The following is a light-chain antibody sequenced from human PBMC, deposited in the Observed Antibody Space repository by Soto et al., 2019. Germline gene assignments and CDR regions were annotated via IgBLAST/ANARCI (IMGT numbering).Light chain of an antibody. J-gene: IGKJ1*01. CDR3: HQYNTWPPT. Sequence: EVVVTQSPATLSVSPGEGVTLSCRASEYARSNIAWYQQRPGQAPRLLISAASTRATGIPARFSGSGSGTEFTLIISSLQSEDSAVYYCHQYNTWPPTFGQGTKVEI. V-gene: IGKV3-15*01. CDR1: EYARSN. CDR2: AAS.